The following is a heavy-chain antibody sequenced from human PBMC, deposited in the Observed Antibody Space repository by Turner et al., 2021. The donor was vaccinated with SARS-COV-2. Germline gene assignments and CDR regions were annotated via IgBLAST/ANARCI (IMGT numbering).Heavy chain of an antibody. CDR2: IHLSDGRT. CDR3: ATVVGAV. V-gene: IGHV1-46*01. D-gene: IGHD6-6*01. J-gene: IGHJ4*02. Sequence: QVQLVQSGAEVKKPGASVKLSCKASGYNFTTYYIHWVRQAHGQGLEWMGIIHLSDGRTDYPQRFQGRVTMTRDTSTSTVHMELSSLISEDTAVYYCATVVGAVWGQGTLVIVS. CDR1: GYNFTTYY.